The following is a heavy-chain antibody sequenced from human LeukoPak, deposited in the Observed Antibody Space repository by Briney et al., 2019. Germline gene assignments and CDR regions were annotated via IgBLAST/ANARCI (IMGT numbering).Heavy chain of an antibody. D-gene: IGHD5-24*01. CDR3: ARDPEGRRDGYNY. J-gene: IGHJ4*02. CDR1: GYTFTSYY. CDR2: INPSGGST. V-gene: IGHV1-46*01. Sequence: ASVKVSCKASGYTFTSYYMHWVRQAPGQGLEWMGIINPSGGSTSYAQKFQGRVTITRDMSTSTVYMQLSSLRSEDTAVYYCARDPEGRRDGYNYWGQGTLVTVSS.